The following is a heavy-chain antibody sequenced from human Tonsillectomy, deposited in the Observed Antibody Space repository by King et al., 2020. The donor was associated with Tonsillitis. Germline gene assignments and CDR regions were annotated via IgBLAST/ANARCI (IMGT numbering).Heavy chain of an antibody. CDR1: GFTFSSYA. J-gene: IGHJ4*02. D-gene: IGHD5-12*01. CDR2: ISYDGSNK. CDR3: ARSGGYEWWSFDY. Sequence: VQLVESGGGVVQPGRSLRLSCAASGFTFSSYAMHWVRQAPGKGLEWVAVISYDGSNKYYADSVKGRFTISRDNSKHTLYLQMNSLGAEDTAVYFCARSGGYEWWSFDYWGQGTLVTVSP. V-gene: IGHV3-30*01.